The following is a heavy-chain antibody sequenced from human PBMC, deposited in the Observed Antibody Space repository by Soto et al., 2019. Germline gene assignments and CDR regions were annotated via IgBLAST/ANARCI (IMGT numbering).Heavy chain of an antibody. Sequence: SVKVSCKASGGTFSSYAISWVRQAPGQGLEWMGGIIPIFGTANYAQKFQGRVTITADKSTSTAYMELSSLRSEDTAVYYCARVGASAGHYYYYGMDVWGQGTTVTVSS. V-gene: IGHV1-69*06. CDR1: GGTFSSYA. J-gene: IGHJ6*02. D-gene: IGHD6-13*01. CDR3: ARVGASAGHYYYYGMDV. CDR2: IIPIFGTA.